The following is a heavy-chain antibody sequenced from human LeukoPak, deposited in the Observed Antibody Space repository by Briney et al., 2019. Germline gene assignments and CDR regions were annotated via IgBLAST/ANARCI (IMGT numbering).Heavy chain of an antibody. CDR3: AKPMIRGVITFAFDY. D-gene: IGHD3-10*01. Sequence: SETLSLTCIVSRGSISSSSYYWGWIRQPPGKGLEWIGSIYHSGRTYYNPSLKSRVTISVDTSKNQFSLKLSSVTAADTGVYFCAKPMIRGVITFAFDYWGQGTLVTVSS. V-gene: IGHV4-39*07. CDR2: IYHSGRT. CDR1: RGSISSSSYY. J-gene: IGHJ4*02.